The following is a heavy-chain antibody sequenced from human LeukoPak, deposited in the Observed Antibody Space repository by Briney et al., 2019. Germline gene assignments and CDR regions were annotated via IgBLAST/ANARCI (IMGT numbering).Heavy chain of an antibody. CDR2: IKQDGSEK. D-gene: IGHD6-19*01. J-gene: IGHJ3*02. V-gene: IGHV3-7*01. Sequence: GGSLRLSCAASGFTFDDYAMHWVRQAPGKGLEWVANIKQDGSEKYYVDSVKGRFTISRDNAKNSLYLQMNSLRAEDTAVYYCARTKYSSGWYHAFDIWGQGTMVTVSS. CDR1: GFTFDDYA. CDR3: ARTKYSSGWYHAFDI.